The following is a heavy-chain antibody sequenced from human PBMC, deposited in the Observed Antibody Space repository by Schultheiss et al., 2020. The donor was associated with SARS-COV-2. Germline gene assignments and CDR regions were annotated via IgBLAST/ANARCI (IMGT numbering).Heavy chain of an antibody. CDR3: AKEGRTSVYATFNYYYYGMDV. J-gene: IGHJ6*02. Sequence: GGSLRLSCAASGFTFDDYTMHWVRQAPGKGLEWVSLISWDGGSTYYADSVKGRFTISRDNSKNSLYLQMNSLRTEDTALYYCAKEGRTSVYATFNYYYYGMDVWGQGTTVTSP. CDR2: ISWDGGST. D-gene: IGHD2-8*01. CDR1: GFTFDDYT. V-gene: IGHV3-43*01.